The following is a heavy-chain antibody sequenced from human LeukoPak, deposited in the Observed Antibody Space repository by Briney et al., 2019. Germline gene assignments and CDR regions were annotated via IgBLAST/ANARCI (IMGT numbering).Heavy chain of an antibody. CDR3: ARGRMGLHRFDP. J-gene: IGHJ5*02. Sequence: SVKVSCKASGGTFSSYAISWVRQAPGQGLEWMGGIIPIFGTANYAQKFQGRVTITADEPTSTAYMELSSLRSEDTAVYYCARGRMGLHRFDPWGQGTLVTVSS. CDR1: GGTFSSYA. V-gene: IGHV1-69*13. CDR2: IIPIFGTA. D-gene: IGHD4/OR15-4a*01.